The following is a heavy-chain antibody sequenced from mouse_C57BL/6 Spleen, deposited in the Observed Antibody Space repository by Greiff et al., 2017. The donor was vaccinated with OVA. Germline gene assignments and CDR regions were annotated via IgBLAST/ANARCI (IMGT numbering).Heavy chain of an antibody. Sequence: QVHVKQSGAELVRPGASVKLSCKASGYTFTDYYINWVKQRPGQGLEWIARIYPGSGHTYYNEKFKGKATLTAEKSSSTAYMQLSSLTSEDSAVYFCARGNWDFDYWGQGTTLTVSS. J-gene: IGHJ2*01. CDR1: GYTFTDYY. CDR3: ARGNWDFDY. V-gene: IGHV1-76*01. D-gene: IGHD4-1*01. CDR2: IYPGSGHT.